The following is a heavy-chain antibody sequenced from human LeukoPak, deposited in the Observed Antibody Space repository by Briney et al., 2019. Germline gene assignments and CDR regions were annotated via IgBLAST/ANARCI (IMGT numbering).Heavy chain of an antibody. V-gene: IGHV1-18*01. D-gene: IGHD6-6*01. CDR1: GGTFSSYA. Sequence: ASVKVSCKASGGTFSSYAISWVRQAPGQGLEWMGWISAYNGNTNYAQKLQGRVTMTTDTSTSTAYMELRSLRSEDTAVYYCARGTYSSSWFPDGYFDYWGQGTLVTVSS. CDR3: ARGTYSSSWFPDGYFDY. J-gene: IGHJ4*02. CDR2: ISAYNGNT.